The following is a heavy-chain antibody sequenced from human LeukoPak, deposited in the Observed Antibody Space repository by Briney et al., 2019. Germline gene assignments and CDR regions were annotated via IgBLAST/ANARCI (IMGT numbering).Heavy chain of an antibody. CDR1: GGTFSSYA. Sequence: ASVKVSCKASGGTFSSYATSWVRQAPGQGLEWMGRIIPILGIANYAQKFQGRVTITADKSTSTAYMELSSLRSEDTAVYYCAKSYYYDSSGYYEGGNDYWGQGTLVTVSS. D-gene: IGHD3-22*01. V-gene: IGHV1-69*04. CDR2: IIPILGIA. CDR3: AKSYYYDSSGYYEGGNDY. J-gene: IGHJ4*02.